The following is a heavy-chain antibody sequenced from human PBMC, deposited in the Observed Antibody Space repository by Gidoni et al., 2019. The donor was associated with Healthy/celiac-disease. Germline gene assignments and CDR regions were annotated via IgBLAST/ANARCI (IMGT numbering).Heavy chain of an antibody. CDR2: INPNSGGT. V-gene: IGHV1-2*02. J-gene: IGHJ5*02. CDR1: GYTFTGYY. Sequence: QVQLVQSGAEVKKPGASVKVSCKASGYTFTGYYMHWVRQAPGQGLEWMGWINPNSGGTNYAQKFQGRVTMTRDTSISTAYMELSRLRSDDTAVYYCARVGNRDHYDFWSGYYNWFDPWGQGTLVTVSS. D-gene: IGHD3-3*01. CDR3: ARVGNRDHYDFWSGYYNWFDP.